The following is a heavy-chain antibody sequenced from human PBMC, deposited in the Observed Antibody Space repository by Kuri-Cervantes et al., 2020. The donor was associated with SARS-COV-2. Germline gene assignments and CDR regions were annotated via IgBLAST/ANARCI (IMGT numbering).Heavy chain of an antibody. V-gene: IGHV3-21*01. D-gene: IGHD2-21*01. J-gene: IGHJ6*03. CDR2: ISGSGSYI. CDR3: ARVAGEGPIYYYYMDV. Sequence: GESLKISCAASGFSLSRYTMNWVRQAPGKALEWVSPISGSGSYIYYADSAKGRFTISKESGENSLYLHMNSLTGDDTAVYYCARVAGEGPIYYYYMDVWGKGTTVTVSS. CDR1: GFSLSRYT.